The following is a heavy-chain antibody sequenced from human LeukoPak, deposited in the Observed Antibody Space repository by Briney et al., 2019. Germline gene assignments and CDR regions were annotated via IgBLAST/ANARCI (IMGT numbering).Heavy chain of an antibody. CDR3: ARDLMGHSVYDRGDY. Sequence: PRGSLRLSCAASGFTFDSHTVIWVRQAPGKGLQWVASISGSSTSVFYADPVKGRFTISRDNSKNSLFLQMDSLRVEDTATYYCARDLMGHSVYDRGDYWGRGTLVTVSS. D-gene: IGHD5/OR15-5a*01. CDR2: ISGSSTSV. J-gene: IGHJ4*02. CDR1: GFTFDSHT. V-gene: IGHV3-21*01.